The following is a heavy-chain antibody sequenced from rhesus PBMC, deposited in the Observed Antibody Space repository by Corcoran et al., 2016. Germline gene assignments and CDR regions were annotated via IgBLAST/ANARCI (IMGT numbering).Heavy chain of an antibody. V-gene: IGHV4-106*01. J-gene: IGHJ4*01. Sequence: QVQLQESGPGLVKPSETLSLTCAVSGGFISDDYYWSWFRQPPGKGLELIGHIYGSGGGTNYNPSLKHGVTISIDTAMHRFALNLSSVTAADTAVYYCARDEGCYNFCTGPGYFDYWGQGVLVTVSS. CDR3: ARDEGCYNFCTGPGYFDY. D-gene: IGHD3-3*01. CDR1: GGFISDDYY. CDR2: IYGSGGGT.